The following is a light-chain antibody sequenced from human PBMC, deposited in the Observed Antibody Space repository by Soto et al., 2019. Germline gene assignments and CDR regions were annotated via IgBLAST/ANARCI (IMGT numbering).Light chain of an antibody. CDR2: EVS. CDR3: SSYAGSHNVV. J-gene: IGLJ2*01. V-gene: IGLV2-8*01. CDR1: SSDVGGYNY. Sequence: QSALTQPPSASGSPGQSVTISCTGTSSDVGGYNYVSWYQQHPGKAPKLMIYEVSKRPSGVPDRFSGSKSGNTASLTVSGLQAEDEADYYRSSYAGSHNVVFGGGTKVTV.